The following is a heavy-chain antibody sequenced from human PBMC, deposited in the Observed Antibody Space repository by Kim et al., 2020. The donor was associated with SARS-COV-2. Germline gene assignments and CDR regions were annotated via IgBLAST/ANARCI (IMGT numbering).Heavy chain of an antibody. CDR3: ARGNYDFWSGYRRLDY. CDR1: GGSFSGYY. V-gene: IGHV4-34*01. J-gene: IGHJ4*01. Sequence: SETLSLTCAVYGGSFSGYYWSWIRQPPGKGLEWIGEINHSGSTNYNPSLKSRVTISVDTSKNQFSLKLSSVTAADTAVYYCARGNYDFWSGYRRLDYWG. D-gene: IGHD3-3*01. CDR2: INHSGST.